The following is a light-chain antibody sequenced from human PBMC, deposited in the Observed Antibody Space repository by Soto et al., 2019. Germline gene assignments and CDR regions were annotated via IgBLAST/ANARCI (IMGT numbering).Light chain of an antibody. J-gene: IGLJ1*01. V-gene: IGLV2-14*01. CDR1: SSDVGDYNY. CDR2: EVN. Sequence: QSALTQPASVSGSPGQSITISCTGTSSDVGDYNYVSWYQQHPGKAPKLMIYEVNNRPSGVSNRFSGSKSGNTASLTISGLQAEDEADYYCSSYTSSSTLVFGTGTKGTVL. CDR3: SSYTSSSTLV.